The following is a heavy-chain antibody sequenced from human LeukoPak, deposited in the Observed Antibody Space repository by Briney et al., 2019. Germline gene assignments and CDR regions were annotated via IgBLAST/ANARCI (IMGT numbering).Heavy chain of an antibody. J-gene: IGHJ4*02. D-gene: IGHD1-26*01. CDR1: GFTFSSYA. Sequence: GGSLRLSCAASGFTFSSYAKSWVRQAPGKGLEWVSAISGSGGSTYYADSVKGRFTISRDNSKNTLYLQMNSLRAEDTAVYYCAKAHSGSYYEFDYWGQGTLVTVSS. V-gene: IGHV3-23*01. CDR3: AKAHSGSYYEFDY. CDR2: ISGSGGST.